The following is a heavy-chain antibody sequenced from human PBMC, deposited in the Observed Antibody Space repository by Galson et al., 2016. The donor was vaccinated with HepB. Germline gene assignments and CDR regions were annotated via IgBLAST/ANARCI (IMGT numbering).Heavy chain of an antibody. D-gene: IGHD3-22*01. CDR1: GFTFSSFA. CDR2: ISGGDNGT. J-gene: IGHJ6*02. CDR3: AKHMIVWAYGMDV. Sequence: SLRLSCAASGFTFSSFAMSWVRQAPGKGLEWVSTISGGDNGTYFADSVKGRFTISRDNSKNTVYLQMNSLRAEDTAVYFCAKHMIVWAYGMDVWGQGTTVTVSS. V-gene: IGHV3-23*01.